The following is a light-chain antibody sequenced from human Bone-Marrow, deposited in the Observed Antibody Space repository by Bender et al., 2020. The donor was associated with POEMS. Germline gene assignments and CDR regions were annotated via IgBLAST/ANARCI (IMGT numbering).Light chain of an antibody. CDR3: QVWDKSSDHQYV. Sequence: SFVLTQPPSVSVAPGQTATITCGGDNIGTKGVHWYQQRPGQAPILVVFDDRDRPSGIPERFSGYHSGNTATLTISRVEAGDEADYYCQVWDKSSDHQYVFGTGTKVTV. CDR2: DDR. V-gene: IGLV3-21*02. CDR1: NIGTKG. J-gene: IGLJ1*01.